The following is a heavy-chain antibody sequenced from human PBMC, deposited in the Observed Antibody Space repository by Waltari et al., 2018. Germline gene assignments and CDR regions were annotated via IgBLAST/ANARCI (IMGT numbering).Heavy chain of an antibody. CDR3: ASGLLLDY. V-gene: IGHV1-8*01. CDR2: KNPNSGNT. Sequence: QVQLVQSAAEVKKPGASVKVSCKASGYTFTSYHHNWVRQATGQGLEWMGWKNPNSGNTGYAQKFQGRDTMTRNTSISTAYMELSSLRSEDTAVYYCASGLLLDYWGQGTLVTVSS. D-gene: IGHD3-22*01. J-gene: IGHJ4*02. CDR1: GYTFTSYH.